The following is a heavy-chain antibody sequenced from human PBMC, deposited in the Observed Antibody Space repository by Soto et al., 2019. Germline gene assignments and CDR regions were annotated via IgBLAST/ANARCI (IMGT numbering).Heavy chain of an antibody. CDR1: GGSISSNTHY. Sequence: QLQLQESGPGLVKPSETLSLTCSVSGGSISSNTHYWVWIRQPPGKGLEWIGSIYYSGSTYYNPSLKSRVSISVDMSKNHVSLKLTSVTATDTAVYYCPRQRGPLSYYYGSGSHYGSPHWFDPWGQGILVSVSS. D-gene: IGHD3-10*01. CDR2: IYYSGST. CDR3: PRQRGPLSYYYGSGSHYGSPHWFDP. J-gene: IGHJ5*01. V-gene: IGHV4-39*01.